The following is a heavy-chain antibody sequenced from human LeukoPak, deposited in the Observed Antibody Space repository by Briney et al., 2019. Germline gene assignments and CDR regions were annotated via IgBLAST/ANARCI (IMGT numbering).Heavy chain of an antibody. J-gene: IGHJ4*02. CDR3: AKEPIEVAGTFDY. V-gene: IGHV3-23*01. CDR2: ISGSGHRT. D-gene: IGHD6-19*01. Sequence: GGSLRLPCAASGFTFSSYAMSWVRQDPGKGLEWVSAISGSGHRTWYADSMKGRFTISRDNSKDTLYLQMNSLRAEDTAVYYCAKEPIEVAGTFDYWGQGAPVTVSS. CDR1: GFTFSSYA.